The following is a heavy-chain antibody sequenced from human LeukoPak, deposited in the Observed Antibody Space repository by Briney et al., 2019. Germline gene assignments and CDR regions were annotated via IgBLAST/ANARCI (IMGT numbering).Heavy chain of an antibody. Sequence: ASVKVSCKASGYTFTSYDINWVRQATGQGLEWMGWMNPNSGNTGYAQKFQGRVTMTRNTSMSTAYMELSSLRSEDTAVYYCARGAPLGYCSGGSCYRTVSFDYWGQGTLVTVSS. CDR3: ARGAPLGYCSGGSCYRTVSFDY. CDR1: GYTFTSYD. V-gene: IGHV1-8*01. D-gene: IGHD2-15*01. J-gene: IGHJ4*02. CDR2: MNPNSGNT.